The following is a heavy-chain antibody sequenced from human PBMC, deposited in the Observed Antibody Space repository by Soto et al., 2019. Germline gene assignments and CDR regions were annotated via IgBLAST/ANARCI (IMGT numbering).Heavy chain of an antibody. V-gene: IGHV4-61*08. CDR2: IYYSGST. CDR3: ARDGGIQLYDY. D-gene: IGHD5-18*01. Sequence: TLSLTCTVSGGSIYRSGYYWSWIRQPPGKGLEWIGYIYYSGSTNYNPSLKSRVTISVDTSKNQFSLKLSSVTAADTAVYYCARDGGIQLYDYWGQGTLVTVSS. J-gene: IGHJ4*02. CDR1: GGSIYRSGYY.